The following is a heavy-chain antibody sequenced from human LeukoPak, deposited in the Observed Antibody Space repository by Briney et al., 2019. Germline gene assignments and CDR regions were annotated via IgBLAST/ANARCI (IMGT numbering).Heavy chain of an antibody. J-gene: IGHJ4*02. CDR3: AKNITMVVF. D-gene: IGHD3-10*01. V-gene: IGHV3-23*01. CDR2: IRGYNGQT. CDR1: GFNFGNND. Sequence: GGSLRLSCAASGFNFGNNDMNWVRQTPGMGLEWVSGIRGYNGQTYYADSVKGRFTISRDKSVDTVYLQMNGLKTEDTAVYYCAKNITMVVFWGQVTLVTVSS.